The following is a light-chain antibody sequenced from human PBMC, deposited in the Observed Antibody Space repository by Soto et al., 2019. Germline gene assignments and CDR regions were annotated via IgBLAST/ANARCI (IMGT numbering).Light chain of an antibody. CDR1: SSDVGGYNY. CDR2: DVS. CDR3: SSYTTSTTRVV. J-gene: IGLJ2*01. Sequence: QSALTQPASVSGSPGQSITISCTGTSSDVGGYNYVSWYQQHPGKAPKLMIYDVSNRPSGVSNRFSGSKSGNTASLTISGLQAEDEADYFCSSYTTSTTRVVIGGGTKLNVL. V-gene: IGLV2-14*01.